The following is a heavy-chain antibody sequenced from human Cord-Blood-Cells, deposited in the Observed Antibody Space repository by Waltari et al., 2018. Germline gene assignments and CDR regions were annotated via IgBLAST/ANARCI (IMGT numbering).Heavy chain of an antibody. J-gene: IGHJ4*02. CDR1: GFTFSSYG. CDR3: ARHAVAAAAYDY. Sequence: QVQLVESGGGVVQPGRSLRLSCAASGFTFSSYGMHWFRQAPGKGLEWVAVIWYDGSNKYYADSVKGRFTISRDNSKNTLYLQMNSLRAEDTAVYYCARHAVAAAAYDYWGQGTLVTVSS. D-gene: IGHD6-13*01. V-gene: IGHV3-33*01. CDR2: IWYDGSNK.